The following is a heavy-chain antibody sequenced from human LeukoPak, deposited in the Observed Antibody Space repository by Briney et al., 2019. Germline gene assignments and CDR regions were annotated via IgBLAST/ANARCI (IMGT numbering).Heavy chain of an antibody. CDR2: IYSSGIT. V-gene: IGHV4-59*08. D-gene: IGHD5-24*01. CDR1: GGSISSYY. CDR3: ARHGRRWLQLYYFDY. J-gene: IGHJ4*02. Sequence: PSETLSLTCTVSGGSISSYYWSWIRQPPGKGLEWIGYIYSSGITNYNPPLKSRVTISVDTSKNQFSLKLSSVTAADTAVYYCARHGRRWLQLYYFDYWGQGTLVTVSS.